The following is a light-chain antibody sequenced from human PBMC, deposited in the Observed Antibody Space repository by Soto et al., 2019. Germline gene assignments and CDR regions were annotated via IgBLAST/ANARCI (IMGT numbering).Light chain of an antibody. V-gene: IGKV1-39*01. J-gene: IGKJ1*01. CDR1: QSISTH. CDR2: AAS. CDR3: QQANIFPRA. Sequence: DLQMTQSPSSLSASVGDRVSITCRASQSISTHLSWYQQKPGKAPKLLIYAASSLQSWVPSRFTGSGSGTDFTLTISSLQPEDFATYYCQQANIFPRAFGQGTKVEIK.